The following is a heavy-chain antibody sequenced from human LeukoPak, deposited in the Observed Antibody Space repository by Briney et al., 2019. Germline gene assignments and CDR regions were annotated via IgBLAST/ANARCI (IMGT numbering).Heavy chain of an antibody. J-gene: IGHJ5*02. CDR3: ARGVVVPAAMLRIFEFDP. CDR2: IYYSGST. Sequence: SESLSLTCTVSGGSISSGGYYSSWIRQHPGKGLAWIGYIYYSGSTYYNPSLKSRVTISVDTSKNQFSLKMSSVTATDTAVYYCARGVVVPAAMLRIFEFDPWGQGTLVTVSS. D-gene: IGHD2-2*01. CDR1: GGSISSGGYY. V-gene: IGHV4-31*03.